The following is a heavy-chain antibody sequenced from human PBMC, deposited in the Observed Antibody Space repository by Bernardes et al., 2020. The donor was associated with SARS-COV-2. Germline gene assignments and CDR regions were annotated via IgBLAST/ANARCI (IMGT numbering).Heavy chain of an antibody. J-gene: IGHJ6*02. D-gene: IGHD1-26*01. CDR1: GYTFTSYG. V-gene: IGHV1-18*04. CDR2: ISAYNGNT. Sequence: ASVKVSCKASGYTFTSYGISWVRQAPGQGLEWMGWISAYNGNTNYAQKLQGRVTMTTDTSTSTAYMELRSLRSDDTAVYYCARDYGWARYYYYGMDVWGQVTTVTVSS. CDR3: ARDYGWARYYYYGMDV.